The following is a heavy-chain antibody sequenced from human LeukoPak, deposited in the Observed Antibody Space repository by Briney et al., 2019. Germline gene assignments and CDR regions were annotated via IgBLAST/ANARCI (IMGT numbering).Heavy chain of an antibody. CDR3: TTAHYYDSSGSDC. V-gene: IGHV3-15*07. CDR2: IKSKTDGGTT. CDR1: GFTFSNAW. Sequence: GGSLRLSCAASGFTFSNAWMNWVRQAPGKGLEWVGRIKSKTDGGTTDYAAPVKGRFTISRDDSKNTLYLQMNSLKTEDTAVYYCTTAHYYDSSGSDCWGQGTLVTVSS. D-gene: IGHD3-22*01. J-gene: IGHJ4*02.